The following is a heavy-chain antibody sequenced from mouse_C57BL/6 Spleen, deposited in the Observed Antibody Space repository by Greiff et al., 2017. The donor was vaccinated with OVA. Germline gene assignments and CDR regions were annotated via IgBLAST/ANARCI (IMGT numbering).Heavy chain of an antibody. CDR1: GYTFTDYY. D-gene: IGHD1-1*01. CDR2: INPNNGGT. J-gene: IGHJ3*01. V-gene: IGHV1-26*01. Sequence: VQLQQSGPELVKPGASVKISCKASGYTFTDYYMNWVKQSHGKSLEWIGDINPNNGGTSYNQKFKGKATLTVDKSSSTAYMELRSLTSEDSAVYYCANYYGSTSFAYWGQGTLVTVSA. CDR3: ANYYGSTSFAY.